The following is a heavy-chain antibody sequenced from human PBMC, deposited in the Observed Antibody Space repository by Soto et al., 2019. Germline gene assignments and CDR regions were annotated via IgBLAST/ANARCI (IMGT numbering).Heavy chain of an antibody. J-gene: IGHJ4*02. CDR2: ISSSSSYI. Sequence: EVQLVESGGGLVKPGGSLRLSCAASGFTFSSYSMNWVRQAPGKGLEWVSSISSSSSYIYYADSVKGRFTISRDNAKNSLYLQMNSLRAEDTAVYYCARGEESITIFEWMFDYWGQGTLVTVSS. CDR3: ARGEESITIFEWMFDY. V-gene: IGHV3-21*01. CDR1: GFTFSSYS. D-gene: IGHD3-9*01.